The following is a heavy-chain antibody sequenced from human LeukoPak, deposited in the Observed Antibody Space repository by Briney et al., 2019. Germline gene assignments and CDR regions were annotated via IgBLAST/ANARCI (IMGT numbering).Heavy chain of an antibody. CDR3: ARYSSKRNVFDY. CDR1: GFTFSSYG. CDR2: ISSNGGST. V-gene: IGHV3-64*01. Sequence: GGSLRLSCAASGFTFSSYGMHWVRQAPGKGLEYVSAISSNGGSTYYANSVKGRFTISRDNSKNTLYLQMGSLRAEDMAVYYCARYSSKRNVFDYWGQGTLVTVSS. J-gene: IGHJ4*02. D-gene: IGHD6-19*01.